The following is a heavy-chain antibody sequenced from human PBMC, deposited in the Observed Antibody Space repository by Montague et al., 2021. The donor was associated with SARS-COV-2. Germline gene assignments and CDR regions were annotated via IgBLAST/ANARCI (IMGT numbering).Heavy chain of an antibody. CDR3: ARGDYVDYRDAFDI. Sequence: SETLSLTCAVSGGSITSTTWWSWVRQPPGKGLEWIGEIHNSGSTNSSPSLKRRSTMSIDKSSNQFSLNLNSVTAAATAVYYCARGDYVDYRDAFDIWGQGTVVTVSS. CDR2: IHNSGST. J-gene: IGHJ3*02. V-gene: IGHV4-4*02. CDR1: GGSITSTTW. D-gene: IGHD4-17*01.